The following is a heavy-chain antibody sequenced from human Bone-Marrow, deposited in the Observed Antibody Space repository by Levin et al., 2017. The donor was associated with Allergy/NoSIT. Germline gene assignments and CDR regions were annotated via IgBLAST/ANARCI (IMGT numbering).Heavy chain of an antibody. V-gene: IGHV3-74*01. CDR2: IKPDGTGA. CDR1: GFTFSNYW. D-gene: IGHD7-27*01. CDR3: TNGLTGEAL. Sequence: GESLKTSCAASGFTFSNYWMHWVRQVPGKGLMFVSIIKPDGTGANYADSVKGRFTIPRDNNKNTLFSQMNNLRAEDTAICYCTNGLTGEALWGRGTLVTVSS. J-gene: IGHJ2*01.